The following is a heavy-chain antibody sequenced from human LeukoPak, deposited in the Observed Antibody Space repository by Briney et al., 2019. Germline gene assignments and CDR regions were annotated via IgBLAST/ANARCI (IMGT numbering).Heavy chain of an antibody. D-gene: IGHD3-10*01. CDR2: ISWNSGSI. Sequence: GGSLRLSCAASGFTFDDYAMHWVRQAPGKGLEWVSGISWNSGSIGYADSVKGRFTISRDNSKNTLYLQMNSLRAEDTAVYYCARALFAGAFYGMDVWGQGTTVTVSS. CDR3: ARALFAGAFYGMDV. CDR1: GFTFDDYA. J-gene: IGHJ6*02. V-gene: IGHV3-9*01.